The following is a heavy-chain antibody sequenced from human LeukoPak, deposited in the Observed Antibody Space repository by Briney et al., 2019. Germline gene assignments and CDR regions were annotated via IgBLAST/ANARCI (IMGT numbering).Heavy chain of an antibody. Sequence: GGSLRLSCAASGFTVSSNYMSWVRQAPGKGLEWVSVIYSGGSTYYADSVKGRFTISRDNSKNTLYLQMNSLRAEDTAVYYCARDRGPMSYLRFLAETGGWFDPWGQGTLVTVSS. CDR3: ARDRGPMSYLRFLAETGGWFDP. V-gene: IGHV3-66*01. J-gene: IGHJ5*02. D-gene: IGHD3-3*01. CDR2: IYSGGST. CDR1: GFTVSSNY.